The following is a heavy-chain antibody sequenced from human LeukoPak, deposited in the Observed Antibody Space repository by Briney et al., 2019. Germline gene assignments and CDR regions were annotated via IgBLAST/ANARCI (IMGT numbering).Heavy chain of an antibody. Sequence: GGSLRLSCAASGFTFSSYEMNWVRQAPGKGREWVSYISSSSTTIHCADSVKGRFTISRDNAKNSVYLQMNSLRAEDTAVYYCARDRHKYNHDGSGYPPYWGQGTLVTVSS. CDR2: ISSSSTTI. V-gene: IGHV3-48*03. J-gene: IGHJ4*02. CDR3: ARDRHKYNHDGSGYPPY. D-gene: IGHD3-22*01. CDR1: GFTFSSYE.